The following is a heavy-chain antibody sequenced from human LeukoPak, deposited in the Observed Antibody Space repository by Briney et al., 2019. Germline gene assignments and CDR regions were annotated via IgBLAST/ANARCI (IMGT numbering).Heavy chain of an antibody. J-gene: IGHJ4*02. CDR1: GYTFTSYY. V-gene: IGHV1-46*01. Sequence: GSSVKVSFKASGYTFTSYYMHWVRQAPGQGLEWMRIINPSGGSTSYAQKFQGRVTMTRDTSASTVYMELSSLRSEDTAVYYCARVANYYDSSGYYTYWGQGTLVTVSS. CDR3: ARVANYYDSSGYYTY. D-gene: IGHD3-22*01. CDR2: INPSGGST.